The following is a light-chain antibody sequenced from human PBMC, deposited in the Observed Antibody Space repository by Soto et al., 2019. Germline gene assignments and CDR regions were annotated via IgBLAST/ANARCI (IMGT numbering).Light chain of an antibody. CDR1: SSDVGAYNY. V-gene: IGLV2-8*01. CDR2: EVN. J-gene: IGLJ2*01. Sequence: QSVLTQPPSAPGSPGQSVTISCTGTSSDVGAYNYVSWYQHHPGNAPKLIIYEVNNRPSGVPDRFSGSKSGNPAYMTVSGLQAEDEADYYCSSYGGSNNYVLFGGGTQLTVL. CDR3: SSYGGSNNYVL.